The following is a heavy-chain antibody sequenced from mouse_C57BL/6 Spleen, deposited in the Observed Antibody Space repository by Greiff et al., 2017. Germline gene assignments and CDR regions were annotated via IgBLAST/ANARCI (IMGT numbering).Heavy chain of an antibody. CDR3: ASNYYFDY. CDR2: IDPANGNT. Sequence: EVQLQQSVAELVRPGASVRLSCTASGFTIKNTYMHWVKQRPEQGLEWIGRIDPANGNTKYAPKFQGKATITADTSSNTAYLQLSSLTSEDTAIYYCASNYYFDYWGQGTTLTVSS. D-gene: IGHD1-3*01. V-gene: IGHV14-3*01. J-gene: IGHJ2*01. CDR1: GFTIKNTY.